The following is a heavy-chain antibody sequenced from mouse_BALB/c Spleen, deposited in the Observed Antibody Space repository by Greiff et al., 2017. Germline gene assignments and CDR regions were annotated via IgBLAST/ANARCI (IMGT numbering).Heavy chain of an antibody. J-gene: IGHJ3*01. CDR2: ISSGGST. Sequence: EVQLVESGGGLVKPGGSLKLSCAASGFTFSSYAMSWVRQTPEKRLEWVASISSGGSTYYPDSVKGRFTISRDNARNILYLQMSSLRSEDTAMYYCARGRDYGNSWFAYWGQGTLVTVSA. V-gene: IGHV5-6-5*01. D-gene: IGHD2-1*01. CDR3: ARGRDYGNSWFAY. CDR1: GFTFSSYA.